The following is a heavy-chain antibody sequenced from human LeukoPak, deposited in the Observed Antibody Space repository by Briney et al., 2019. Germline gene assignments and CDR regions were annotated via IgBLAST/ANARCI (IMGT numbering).Heavy chain of an antibody. J-gene: IGHJ5*02. D-gene: IGHD1-7*01. Sequence: PGGSLRLSCAASGFTFSNYGMHWVRQAPGKGLEWVAAISNGGGSTYYADSVKGRFTISRDNSKNTLYLQMNSLRAEDTAVYYCAKDRTGNYVAWFDPWGQGTLVTVSS. CDR3: AKDRTGNYVAWFDP. CDR1: GFTFSNYG. V-gene: IGHV3-23*01. CDR2: ISNGGGST.